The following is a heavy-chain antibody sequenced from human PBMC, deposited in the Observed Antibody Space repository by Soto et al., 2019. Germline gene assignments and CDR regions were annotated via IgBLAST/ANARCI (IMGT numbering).Heavy chain of an antibody. D-gene: IGHD6-6*01. CDR2: INAHSGGT. J-gene: IGHJ5*02. Sequence: ASVKVSCKASGFSFTGYYIHWLRQAPGQGPEWMGWINAHSGGTEYAQKFQGRVTLTRDTSIATAYLTLTSLTSDDTALYYCAKDLTRQLAYWLDPWGQGTQVTVSS. CDR1: GFSFTGYY. V-gene: IGHV1-2*02. CDR3: AKDLTRQLAYWLDP.